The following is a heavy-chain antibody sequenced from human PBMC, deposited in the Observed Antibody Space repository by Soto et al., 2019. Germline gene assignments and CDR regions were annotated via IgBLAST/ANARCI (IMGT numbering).Heavy chain of an antibody. D-gene: IGHD3-3*01. CDR2: IYPGDSDT. CDR3: ARAITIFGVVTSYYYGMDV. V-gene: IGHV5-51*01. J-gene: IGHJ6*02. CDR1: GYNFPDYW. Sequence: PGESLKISCKGLGYNFPDYWIAWVRQMPGKGLEYMGIIYPGDSDTRYSPSFQGHVTISADKSISTAYLQWSSLKASDTAMYYCARAITIFGVVTSYYYGMDVWGQGTTVTVSS.